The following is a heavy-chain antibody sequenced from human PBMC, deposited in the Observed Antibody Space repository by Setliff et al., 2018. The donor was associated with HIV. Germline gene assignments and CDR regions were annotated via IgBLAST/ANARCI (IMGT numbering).Heavy chain of an antibody. J-gene: IGHJ3*02. Sequence: PSETLSLTCAGYGGSLNDYYWTWIRQPPGKGLEWIGEINHSGSTNYNPSLKSRVTISLDTSKNQFSLKLSSVTAADTAVYYCARARGSGPWEIIFYDVFDIWGQGTMVT. D-gene: IGHD1-26*01. CDR2: INHSGST. CDR1: GGSLNDYY. CDR3: ARARGSGPWEIIFYDVFDI. V-gene: IGHV4-34*01.